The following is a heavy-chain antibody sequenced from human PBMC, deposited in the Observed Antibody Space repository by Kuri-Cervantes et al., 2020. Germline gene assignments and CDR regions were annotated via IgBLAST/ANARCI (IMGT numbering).Heavy chain of an antibody. J-gene: IGHJ3*02. Sequence: SETLSLTCTVSGGSISGSSYYRGWIRQPPGKGLEWIGSIYYSGSTYYNPSLKSRVTISVDTSKNQFSLKLSSVTAADTAVFYCARGGRPEYSSSSYAFDIWGQGTMVTVSS. CDR2: IYYSGST. V-gene: IGHV4-39*01. D-gene: IGHD6-6*01. CDR3: ARGGRPEYSSSSYAFDI. CDR1: GGSISGSSYY.